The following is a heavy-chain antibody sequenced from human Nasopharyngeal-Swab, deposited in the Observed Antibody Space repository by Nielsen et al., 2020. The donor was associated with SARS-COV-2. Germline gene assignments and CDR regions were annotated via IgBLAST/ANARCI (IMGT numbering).Heavy chain of an antibody. CDR3: ARHSSGWSFDY. V-gene: IGHV4-39*01. CDR1: GASISSSNYY. Sequence: SETLSLTCTVSGASISSSNYYWDWIRQPPGKGLEWIGTIYYSGNTYFNPSLKSRVTMSVDTSKHQFSLNLSSVTAADTALYYCARHSSGWSFDYWDHGTLVTV. J-gene: IGHJ4*01. D-gene: IGHD6-19*01. CDR2: IYYSGNT.